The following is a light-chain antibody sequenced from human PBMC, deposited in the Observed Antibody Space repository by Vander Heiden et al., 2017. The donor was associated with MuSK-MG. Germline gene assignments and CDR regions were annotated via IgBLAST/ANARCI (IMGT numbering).Light chain of an antibody. J-gene: IGLJ2*01. V-gene: IGLV3-1*01. CDR3: QAWDSSTAV. Sequence: SYELTQPPSVSVSPGRRASITCSGDKLGDKYACWYQQKPGQSPVLVIYQDSKRPSGIPERFSGSNSGNTATLTISGTQDRDEADYNCQAWDSSTAVFGGGTKLTVL. CDR2: QDS. CDR1: KLGDKY.